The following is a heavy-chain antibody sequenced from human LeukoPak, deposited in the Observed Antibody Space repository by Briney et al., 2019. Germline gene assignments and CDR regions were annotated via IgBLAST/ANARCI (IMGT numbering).Heavy chain of an antibody. D-gene: IGHD3-16*02. CDR2: VHQTGSP. V-gene: IGHV4-38-2*01. Sequence: PSETLSLTCDVPGSSVKGDQYWGWMRHSPGAGLEWIGSVHQTGSPYYNPSLGSRVSLSIDSTKNSFSLRLTSVTAADTAVYYCGMLRLGELSLLANAYDIWGQGTMVIVSS. CDR3: GMLRLGELSLLANAYDI. CDR1: GSSVKGDQY. J-gene: IGHJ3*02.